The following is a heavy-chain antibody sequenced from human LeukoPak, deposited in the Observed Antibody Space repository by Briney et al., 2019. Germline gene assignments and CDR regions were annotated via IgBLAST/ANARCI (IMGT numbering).Heavy chain of an antibody. Sequence: GGSLRLSCAASGFTFSSYGMSWVRQAPGKGLEWVSAISGSGGSTYYADSVKGRFTISRDNSKNTLYLQMNSLRAEDTAVYYCAKDPYLYYYDSSGPSLDYWGQGTLVTVSS. CDR3: AKDPYLYYYDSSGPSLDY. CDR1: GFTFSSYG. CDR2: ISGSGGST. J-gene: IGHJ4*02. D-gene: IGHD3-22*01. V-gene: IGHV3-23*01.